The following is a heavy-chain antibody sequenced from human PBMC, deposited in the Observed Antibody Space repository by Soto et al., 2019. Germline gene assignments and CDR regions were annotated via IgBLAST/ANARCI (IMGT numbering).Heavy chain of an antibody. D-gene: IGHD5-12*01. CDR2: IRGCGRVT. CDR3: AKLRRQTLTTINYGMDV. J-gene: IGHJ6*02. Sequence: EVQLLESGGDLVQPGGSLRLSCAASGFTFSTCAMSWVRQAPGKGLEWVSTIRGCGRVTDYADSVKGRMSIYRVNSDKALYLHMNSLRVEDTAVYYCAKLRRQTLTTINYGMDVWSQGTKVTVSS. V-gene: IGHV3-23*01. CDR1: GFTFSTCA.